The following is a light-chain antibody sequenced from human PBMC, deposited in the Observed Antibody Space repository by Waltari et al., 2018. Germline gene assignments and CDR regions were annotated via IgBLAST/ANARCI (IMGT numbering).Light chain of an antibody. J-gene: IGKJ3*01. CDR2: GTS. CDR1: RSVSNTY. Sequence: EIVLTQSPGTLSLSPGERATLPCRASRSVSNTYLAWYQQKPGQAPRLLIHGTSTRATGIPARFSGSGSGTDFTLTISSLEAEDFAVYYCQHRDHWPPDATFGPGTKVDI. V-gene: IGKV3D-20*02. CDR3: QHRDHWPPDAT.